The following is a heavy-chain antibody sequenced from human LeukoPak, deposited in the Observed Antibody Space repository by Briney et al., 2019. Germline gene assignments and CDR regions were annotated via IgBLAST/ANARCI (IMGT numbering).Heavy chain of an antibody. CDR1: GGSISNSF. D-gene: IGHD3-16*01. CDR2: IYYTGSP. Sequence: SETLSLTCTVSGGSISNSFWNWIRQPPGKGLEWIGHIYYTGSPRYNPSLTSRVTISVDTSSNQFSLTLRSVTAADTAVYYCARRLRAESDASPDNWIGPWGQGALVTVSS. J-gene: IGHJ5*02. CDR3: ARRLRAESDASPDNWIGP. V-gene: IGHV4-59*08.